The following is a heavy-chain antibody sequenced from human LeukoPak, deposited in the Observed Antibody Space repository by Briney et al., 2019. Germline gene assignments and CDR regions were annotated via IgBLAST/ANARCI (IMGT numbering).Heavy chain of an antibody. D-gene: IGHD5-18*01. V-gene: IGHV4-39*01. CDR3: ARPVDTAMVKSA. CDR1: GGSISSSSYY. Sequence: SETLSLTCTVSGGSISSSSYYWGWIRQPPGKGLEWIGSIYYSGSTYYNPSLKSRVTISVDTSKNQFSLKLSSVTAADTAVYYCARPVDTAMVKSAWGQGTQVTVSS. J-gene: IGHJ5*02. CDR2: IYYSGST.